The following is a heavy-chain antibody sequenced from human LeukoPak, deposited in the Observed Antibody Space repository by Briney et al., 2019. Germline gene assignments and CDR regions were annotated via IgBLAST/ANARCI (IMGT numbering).Heavy chain of an antibody. CDR3: ARKSCSGTSCYYYFDY. D-gene: IGHD2-2*01. V-gene: IGHV3-21*01. CDR2: ISSSSSYI. Sequence: GGSLRLSCAASGFTLSSYSMNWVRQAPGKGLEWVSSISSSSSYIYYADSVKGRFTISRDNAKNSLYLQMNSLRAEDTAVYYCARKSCSGTSCYYYFDYWGQGTLVTVSS. CDR1: GFTLSSYS. J-gene: IGHJ4*02.